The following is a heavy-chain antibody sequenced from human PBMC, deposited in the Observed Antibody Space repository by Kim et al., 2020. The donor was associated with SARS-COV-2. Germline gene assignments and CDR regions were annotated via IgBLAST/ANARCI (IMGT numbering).Heavy chain of an antibody. J-gene: IGHJ6*02. V-gene: IGHV3-23*01. CDR1: GFTFSSYA. Sequence: GGSLRLSCAASGFTFSSYAMSWVRQAPGKGLEWVSAISGSGCSTYYADSVKGRFTISRDNSKNTLYLQMNSLRAEDTAVYYCAKITSTPTYYYYGMDVWGPGATVTVSS. CDR3: AKITSTPTYYYYGMDV. D-gene: IGHD2-2*01. CDR2: ISGSGCST.